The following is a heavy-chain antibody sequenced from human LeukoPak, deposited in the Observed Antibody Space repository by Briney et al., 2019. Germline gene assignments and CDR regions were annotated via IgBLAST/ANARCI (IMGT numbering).Heavy chain of an antibody. V-gene: IGHV1-18*01. J-gene: IGHJ6*02. CDR3: AREGTNGQWLVHGSYYYYYGMDV. CDR1: GYTFTSYG. D-gene: IGHD6-19*01. Sequence: ASVKVSCKASGYTFTSYGVSWVRQAPGQGLEWMGWISANNGNTNYAQKLQGRVTMTTDTSTSTAYMELRSLRSDDTAVYYCAREGTNGQWLVHGSYYYYYGMDVWGQGTTVTVSS. CDR2: ISANNGNT.